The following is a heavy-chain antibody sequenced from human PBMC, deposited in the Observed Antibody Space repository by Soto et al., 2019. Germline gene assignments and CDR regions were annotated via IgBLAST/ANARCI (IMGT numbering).Heavy chain of an antibody. CDR1: GFTVSSNY. V-gene: IGHV3-53*01. Sequence: GGSLRLCCAASGFTVSSNYLSWVRQAPGKGLEWVSVIFSADNTHYADSVKGRFTISRDNSKNTVFLQMNSLRAEDTAVYYCAITGAGYYIVWGQGTPVTVSS. D-gene: IGHD3-3*01. CDR3: AITGAGYYIV. CDR2: IFSADNT. J-gene: IGHJ4*02.